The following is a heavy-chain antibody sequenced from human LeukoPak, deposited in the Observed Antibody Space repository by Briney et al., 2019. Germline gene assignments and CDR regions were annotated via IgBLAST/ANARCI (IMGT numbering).Heavy chain of an antibody. D-gene: IGHD3-22*01. CDR3: AREPSPYYYDSSGYYPPSFDI. CDR2: INHSGST. J-gene: IGHJ3*02. Sequence: SETLSLTCAVYGGSFSGYYWSWIRQPPGKGLEWIGEINHSGSTNYNPSLKSRVTISVDTSKNQFSLKLSSVTAADTAVYYCAREPSPYYYDSSGYYPPSFDIWGQGTMVTVSS. CDR1: GGSFSGYY. V-gene: IGHV4-34*01.